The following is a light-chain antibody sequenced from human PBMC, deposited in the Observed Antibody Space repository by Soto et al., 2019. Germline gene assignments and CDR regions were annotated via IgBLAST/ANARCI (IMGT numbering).Light chain of an antibody. J-gene: IGKJ4*01. CDR3: QQVKTYPLT. CDR2: AAS. Sequence: DMQLTQSPSFLSASVGDRVTSTCRASQDISSHLAWYQQKPGKAPKLLIYAASTLQSGVPSGFGGSGSGTEFTLTITSLQPEDFATYYCQQVKTYPLTFGGGTKVEIK. V-gene: IGKV1-9*01. CDR1: QDISSH.